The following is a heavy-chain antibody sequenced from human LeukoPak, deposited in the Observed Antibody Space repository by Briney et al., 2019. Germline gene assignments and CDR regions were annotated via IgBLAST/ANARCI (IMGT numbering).Heavy chain of an antibody. Sequence: ASVKVSCKASGYTFTSYGISWVRQAPGQGLEWMGWISAYNGNTNYAQKLQGRVTMTTDTSTSTAYMELRSLRSDDTAVYYCARDKSGYCSGGSCSNYYFDYWGQGTLVTVSS. CDR2: ISAYNGNT. CDR3: ARDKSGYCSGGSCSNYYFDY. V-gene: IGHV1-18*01. D-gene: IGHD2-15*01. CDR1: GYTFTSYG. J-gene: IGHJ4*02.